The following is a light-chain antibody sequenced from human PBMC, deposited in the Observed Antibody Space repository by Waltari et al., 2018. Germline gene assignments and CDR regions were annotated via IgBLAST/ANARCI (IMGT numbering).Light chain of an antibody. CDR2: AAS. Sequence: DIQMTQSPSSLSASVGDRVTITCRASQSISSYLNWYQQKPGKAPTLLIYAASSLQSGVPSRFSGSGSGTDFTLTISSLQPEDFVTYYCQQSYSTPYTFGQGTKLEI. J-gene: IGKJ2*01. V-gene: IGKV1-39*01. CDR3: QQSYSTPYT. CDR1: QSISSY.